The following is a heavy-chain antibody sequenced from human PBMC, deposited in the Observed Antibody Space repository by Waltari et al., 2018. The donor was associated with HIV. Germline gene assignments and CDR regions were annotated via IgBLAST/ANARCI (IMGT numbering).Heavy chain of an antibody. Sequence: QLHLQASGPGLVKPSETLSPTCSVSGASISSSSYYWAWIRQPPGKGLEWIGAIYYSGTAYYNPSVKSRVSASLDASKNELSLKLTSVTATDTALYYCARLRFHSLYYFDSWGPGILVTVSS. CDR2: IYYSGTA. J-gene: IGHJ4*02. CDR1: GASISSSSYY. D-gene: IGHD3-16*01. CDR3: ARLRFHSLYYFDS. V-gene: IGHV4-39*01.